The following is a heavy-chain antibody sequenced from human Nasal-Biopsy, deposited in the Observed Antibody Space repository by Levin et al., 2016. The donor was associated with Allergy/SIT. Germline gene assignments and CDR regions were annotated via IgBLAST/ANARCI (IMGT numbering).Heavy chain of an antibody. CDR1: GYVFRNYG. Sequence: ASVKVSCKASGYVFRNYGIAWVRQAPGEGLEWMGWISPYNDQTTYAQQIEGRVTMTTDTSTSTVYMELRGLTSDDTAVYYCARLSDFDILIGYDAFDIWGQGTMVTVSS. D-gene: IGHD3-9*01. CDR2: ISPYNDQT. J-gene: IGHJ3*02. CDR3: ARLSDFDILIGYDAFDI. V-gene: IGHV1-18*01.